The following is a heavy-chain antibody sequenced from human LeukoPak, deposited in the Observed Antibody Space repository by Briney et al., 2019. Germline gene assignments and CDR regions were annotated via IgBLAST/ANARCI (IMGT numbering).Heavy chain of an antibody. CDR1: GFTFSSYG. CDR2: TRYDGSNK. Sequence: PGGSLRLSCAASGFTFSSYGMHWVRQAPGKGLEWVAFTRYDGSNKYYADSVKGRFTISRDNSKNTLYLQMNSLRAEDTAVYYCAKDPATGDTNPGFDHWGQGTLVTVSS. CDR3: AKDPATGDTNPGFDH. D-gene: IGHD7-27*01. J-gene: IGHJ4*02. V-gene: IGHV3-30*02.